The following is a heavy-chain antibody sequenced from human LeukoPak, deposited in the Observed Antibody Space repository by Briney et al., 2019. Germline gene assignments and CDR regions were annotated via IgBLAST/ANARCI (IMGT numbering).Heavy chain of an antibody. CDR3: ASGYYYDSSGYYYFDY. Sequence: SVNVSCKASGGTFSSYAISWVRQAPGQGLEWMGGIIPIFGTANYAQKFQGRVTITADESTSTAYMELSSLRSEDTAVYYCASGYYYDSSGYYYFDYWGQGTLVTVSS. CDR1: GGTFSSYA. V-gene: IGHV1-69*13. J-gene: IGHJ4*02. CDR2: IIPIFGTA. D-gene: IGHD3-22*01.